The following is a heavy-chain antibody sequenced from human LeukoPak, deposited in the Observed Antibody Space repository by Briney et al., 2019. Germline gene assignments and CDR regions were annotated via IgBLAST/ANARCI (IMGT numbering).Heavy chain of an antibody. Sequence: ASVKVSCKASGYTFTSYYMHWVRQAPGQGLEWMGIISPSGGSTSYAQKFQGRVTMTRDTSTSTVYMELSSLRSEDTAVYYCARDWVVVPAAMYWFDPWGQGTLVTVSS. V-gene: IGHV1-46*01. CDR2: ISPSGGST. D-gene: IGHD2-2*01. CDR3: ARDWVVVPAAMYWFDP. CDR1: GYTFTSYY. J-gene: IGHJ5*02.